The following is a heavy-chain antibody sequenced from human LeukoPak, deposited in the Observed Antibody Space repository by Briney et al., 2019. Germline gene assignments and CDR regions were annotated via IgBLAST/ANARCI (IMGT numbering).Heavy chain of an antibody. J-gene: IGHJ5*02. CDR2: GDYSGGT. V-gene: IGHV4-39*07. D-gene: IGHD6-13*01. CDR3: ARGTGYSSSWLLVVLGYWFDP. CDR1: GDSFSSVTDY. Sequence: PSETLSLTCTASGDSFSSVTDYWAWIRQPPGKGLEWIASGDYSGGTYYNPSLESRVAISADMSKNQFSLKLSSVTAADTAVYYCARGTGYSSSWLLVVLGYWFDPWGQGTLVTVSS.